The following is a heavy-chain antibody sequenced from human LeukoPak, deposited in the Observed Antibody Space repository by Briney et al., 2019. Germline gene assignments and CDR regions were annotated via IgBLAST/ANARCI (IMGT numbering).Heavy chain of an antibody. V-gene: IGHV5-51*01. CDR2: IYPGDSDT. J-gene: IGHJ3*02. Sequence: GEPMKISCKGSGYSFTSYWIGWVRQMPGKGLEWMGIIYPGDSDTRYSPAFQGQVTISADKSISTAYLQWSSLKASNTAMYYCARGDYYDFWSPPLRGAFDIWGQGTMVTVSS. CDR1: GYSFTSYW. D-gene: IGHD3-3*01. CDR3: ARGDYYDFWSPPLRGAFDI.